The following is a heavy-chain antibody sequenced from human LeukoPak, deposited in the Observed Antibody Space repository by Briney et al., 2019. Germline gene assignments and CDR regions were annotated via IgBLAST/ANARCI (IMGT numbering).Heavy chain of an antibody. CDR3: ARRAGAYSHPYDY. J-gene: IGHJ4*02. Sequence: GGSLRLSCAASGFTVSNYYMSWVRRAPGKGLGWVSFIYSDNTHYSDSVKGRFTIFRDNSKNTLYLQMNSLRAEDTAVYYCARRAGAYSHPYDYWGQGTLVTVSS. CDR1: GFTVSNYY. CDR2: IYSDNT. D-gene: IGHD4/OR15-4a*01. V-gene: IGHV3-53*01.